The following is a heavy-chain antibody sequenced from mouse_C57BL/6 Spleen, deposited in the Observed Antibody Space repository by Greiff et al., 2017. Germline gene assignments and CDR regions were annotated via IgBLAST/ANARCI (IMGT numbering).Heavy chain of an antibody. Sequence: QVQLQQSGAELVKPGASVKLSCKASGYTFTSYWMQWVKQRPGHGLEWIGEIDPSDSYTNYNQKFKGKATLTVDTSSSTAYMQLSSLTSEDSAVYYCARSHRDWGFAYWGQGTLVTVSA. J-gene: IGHJ3*01. CDR3: ARSHRDWGFAY. CDR1: GYTFTSYW. D-gene: IGHD2-14*01. CDR2: IDPSDSYT. V-gene: IGHV1-50*01.